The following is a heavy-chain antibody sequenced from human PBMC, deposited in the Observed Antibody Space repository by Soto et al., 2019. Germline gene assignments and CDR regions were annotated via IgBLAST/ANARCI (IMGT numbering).Heavy chain of an antibody. J-gene: IGHJ4*02. D-gene: IGHD5-12*01. V-gene: IGHV4-59*08. CDR1: GGSISNYY. CDR3: AAYSFYDYAIYY. CDR2: IYYSGST. Sequence: SETLSLTCTVSGGSISNYYWSWIRQPPGKGLEWIAYIYYSGSTNYNPSLKSRVTISVDTSKNQFSLKLRSVTAADTAVYYCAAYSFYDYAIYYWGQGTLVTVSS.